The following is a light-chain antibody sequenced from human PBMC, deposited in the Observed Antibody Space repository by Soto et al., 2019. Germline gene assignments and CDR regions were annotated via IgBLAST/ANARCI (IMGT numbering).Light chain of an antibody. CDR3: QQLNNYPWT. J-gene: IGKJ1*01. CDR2: SAS. V-gene: IGKV1-9*01. CDR1: QDISGY. Sequence: DIQLTQSPSFLSASVGDRVTITCRASQDISGYLAWYQQKPLKAPKLLIYSASTLQSGVPSRFSGSGSGTEFTLTISSLQPEDFATYYCQQLNNYPWTFGQGTKVEIK.